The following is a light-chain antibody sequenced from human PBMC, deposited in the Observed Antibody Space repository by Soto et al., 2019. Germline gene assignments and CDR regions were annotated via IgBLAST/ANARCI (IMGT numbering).Light chain of an antibody. CDR1: QSISSY. CDR2: AAS. V-gene: IGKV1-39*01. J-gene: IGKJ1*01. Sequence: DIQMTQSPSSLSASVGDRVTITCRASQSISSYLNGYQQKPGKAPKLLIYAASSLQSGVPSRFSGSGSGTDFTLTISSLQPEDFATYYCQQSYSTPQTCGRGTKVEIK. CDR3: QQSYSTPQT.